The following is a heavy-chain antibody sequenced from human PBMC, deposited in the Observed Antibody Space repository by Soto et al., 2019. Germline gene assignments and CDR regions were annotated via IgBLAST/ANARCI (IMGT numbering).Heavy chain of an antibody. D-gene: IGHD3-3*01. CDR1: GFTFSSYG. CDR3: AREFWSGYYFSPYFDY. CDR2: IWYDGSNK. V-gene: IGHV3-33*01. J-gene: IGHJ4*02. Sequence: GGSLRLSCAASGFTFSSYGMHWVRQAPGKGLEWVAVIWYDGSNKYYADSVKGRFTISRDNSKNTLYLQMNSLRAEDTAVYYCAREFWSGYYFSPYFDYWGQGTLVTVS.